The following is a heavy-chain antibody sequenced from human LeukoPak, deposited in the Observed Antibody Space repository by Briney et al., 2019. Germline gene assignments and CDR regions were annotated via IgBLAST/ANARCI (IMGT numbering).Heavy chain of an antibody. V-gene: IGHV1-2*02. Sequence: ASVKASCKASGYTFTGYYMHWVRQAPGQGLEWMGWINPNSGGTNYAQKFQGRVTMTRDTSISTAYMELSRLRSDDTAVYYCARVTYYYDGSGYYHFDYWGQGTLVTVSS. CDR2: INPNSGGT. D-gene: IGHD3-22*01. CDR1: GYTFTGYY. CDR3: ARVTYYYDGSGYYHFDY. J-gene: IGHJ4*02.